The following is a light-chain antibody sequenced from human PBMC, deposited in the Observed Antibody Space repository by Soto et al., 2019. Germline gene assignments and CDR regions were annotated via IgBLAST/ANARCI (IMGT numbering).Light chain of an antibody. Sequence: QSALTQPRSVSGSPGQSVTISCTGTNSDVDTYNYVSWYQQHPGKAPKLIIYDVSKGPSGVPDRFSGSKSGNTASLTISGLQAEDEADYYCCSYAGRYIYVFGTGTQLTVL. V-gene: IGLV2-11*01. CDR3: CSYAGRYIYV. J-gene: IGLJ1*01. CDR2: DVS. CDR1: NSDVDTYNY.